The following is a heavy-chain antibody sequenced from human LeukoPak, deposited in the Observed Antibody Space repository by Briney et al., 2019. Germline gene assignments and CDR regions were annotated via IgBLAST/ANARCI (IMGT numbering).Heavy chain of an antibody. CDR3: ARAYYYDSSGYYPLDY. Sequence: ASVKVSCKASGYTFTSYGISWVRQAPGQGLEWMGWISAYNGNTNYAQKLQGRVTMTTDTSTSTAYMELRSPRSDDTAVYYCARAYYYDSSGYYPLDYWGQGTLVTVSS. V-gene: IGHV1-18*01. J-gene: IGHJ4*02. D-gene: IGHD3-22*01. CDR2: ISAYNGNT. CDR1: GYTFTSYG.